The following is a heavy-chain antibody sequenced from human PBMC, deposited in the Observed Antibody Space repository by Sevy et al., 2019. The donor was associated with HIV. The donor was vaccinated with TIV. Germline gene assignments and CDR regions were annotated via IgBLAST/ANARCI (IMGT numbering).Heavy chain of an antibody. CDR3: GSDLIVGVVPVEH. Sequence: GGSLRLSCAASGCTFSTNWRHWVRQAPGKGLVWLSRINGDGSSTNYVDSVKGRYTISRENAKNTLYLPMNSLRAEDTGVYYCGSDLIVGVVPVEHWGQGTLVTVSS. J-gene: IGHJ5*02. D-gene: IGHD1-26*01. V-gene: IGHV3-74*01. CDR2: INGDGSST. CDR1: GCTFSTNW.